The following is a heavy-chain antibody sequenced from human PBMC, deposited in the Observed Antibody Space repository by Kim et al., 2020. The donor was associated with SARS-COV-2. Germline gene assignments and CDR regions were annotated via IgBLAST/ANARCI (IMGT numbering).Heavy chain of an antibody. Sequence: SETLSLTCTVSGGSISSYYWSWIRQPPGKGLEWIGYIYYSGSTNYNPSLKSRLTISVDTSKNQFSLKLSSVTAADTAVYYCARHGYYYAPFDYWGQGTLVTVSS. CDR1: GGSISSYY. J-gene: IGHJ4*02. V-gene: IGHV4-59*08. CDR3: ARHGYYYAPFDY. CDR2: IYYSGST. D-gene: IGHD3-10*01.